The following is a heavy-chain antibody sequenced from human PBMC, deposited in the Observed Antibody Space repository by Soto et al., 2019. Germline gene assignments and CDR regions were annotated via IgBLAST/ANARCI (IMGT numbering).Heavy chain of an antibody. Sequence: QVPLVESGGGAVQPGRSLRLSCAASGFSFSSYGIHWVRQVPGKGLEWVAVISYDGNNKYYADSVKGRFTISRDNSKNTLYLQMDSLRAEDTAVYYWAKDAGLSDLWTHYFYGMDVWGQGTTVTVSS. J-gene: IGHJ6*02. CDR2: ISYDGNNK. CDR1: GFSFSSYG. V-gene: IGHV3-30*18. CDR3: AKDAGLSDLWTHYFYGMDV. D-gene: IGHD1-1*01.